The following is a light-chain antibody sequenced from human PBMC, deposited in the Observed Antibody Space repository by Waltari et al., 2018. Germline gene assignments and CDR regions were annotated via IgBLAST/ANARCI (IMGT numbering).Light chain of an antibody. CDR2: GAS. J-gene: IGKJ1*01. CDR3: QQYGSSPGT. Sequence: EIVLTQSPGTLSLSAGERATLSCRASQSVTTNYLAWYQQNPGQAPRLLIYGASNRATGIPDRFTGSGSGTDFTLITSRLEPEDFAVYYCQQYGSSPGTFGQGTKVEIK. V-gene: IGKV3-20*01. CDR1: QSVTTNY.